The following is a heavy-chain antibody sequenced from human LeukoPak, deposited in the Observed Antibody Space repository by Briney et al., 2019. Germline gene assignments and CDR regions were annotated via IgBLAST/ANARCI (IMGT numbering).Heavy chain of an antibody. D-gene: IGHD1-26*01. Sequence: PGGSLRLSCAASGFIFSSYSMSSVRQTPAKGLERVSAIGGRGGNTYYADSAKGRFTIYRDNSKNTLYMQMNSLRAEDTAVYYCAVPRWELLNWGQGTLVTVSS. CDR2: IGGRGGNT. CDR1: GFIFSSYS. J-gene: IGHJ4*02. V-gene: IGHV3-23*01. CDR3: AVPRWELLN.